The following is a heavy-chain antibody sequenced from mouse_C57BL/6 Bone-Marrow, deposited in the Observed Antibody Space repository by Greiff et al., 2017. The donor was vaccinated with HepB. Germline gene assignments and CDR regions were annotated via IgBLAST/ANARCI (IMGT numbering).Heavy chain of an antibody. V-gene: IGHV1-26*01. J-gene: IGHJ4*01. CDR3: ARGELLRGYYAMDY. CDR1: GYTFTDYY. D-gene: IGHD1-1*01. Sequence: EVQLQQSGPELVKPGASVKISCKASGYTFTDYYMNWVKQSHGKSLEWIGDINPNNGGTSYNQKFKGKATLTVDKSSSTAYMELRSLTFEDSAVYYCARGELLRGYYAMDYWGQGTSVTVSS. CDR2: INPNNGGT.